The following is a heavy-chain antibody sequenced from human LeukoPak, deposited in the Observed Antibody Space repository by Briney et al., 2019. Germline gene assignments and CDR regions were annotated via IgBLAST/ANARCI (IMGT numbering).Heavy chain of an antibody. J-gene: IGHJ4*02. Sequence: SETLSLTCTVSGGSISSSSYYWGWIRQPPGKGLEWIGSIYYSGSTYYNPSLRSRVTISVDTSKNQFSLKLSSVTAADTAVYYCARGRGSTGLRARYFDYWGQGTLVTVSS. CDR3: ARGRGSTGLRARYFDY. V-gene: IGHV4-39*07. CDR2: IYYSGST. D-gene: IGHD3-10*01. CDR1: GGSISSSSYY.